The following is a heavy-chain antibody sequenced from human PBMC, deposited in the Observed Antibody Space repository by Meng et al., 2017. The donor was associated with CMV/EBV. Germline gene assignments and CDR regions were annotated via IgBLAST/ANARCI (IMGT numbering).Heavy chain of an antibody. Sequence: ASVKVSCKASGYTFTGYYMHWVRQAPGQGLEWMGWINPNSGGTNYAQKFQGRVTISRDNAKNSLYLQMNSLRAEDTAVYYCARDSLYGGYYYGMDVWGQGTTVTVSS. CDR2: INPNSGGT. D-gene: IGHD2/OR15-2a*01. J-gene: IGHJ6*02. CDR3: ARDSLYGGYYYGMDV. V-gene: IGHV1-2*02. CDR1: GYTFTGYY.